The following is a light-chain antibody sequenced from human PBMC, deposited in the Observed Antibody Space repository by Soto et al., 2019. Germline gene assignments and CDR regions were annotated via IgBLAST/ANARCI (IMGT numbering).Light chain of an antibody. V-gene: IGKV3-11*01. J-gene: IGKJ5*01. CDR1: QSVSSY. CDR3: QQRRNWPIT. Sequence: EIVLTQSPGTLSLSPGERATLSCRASQSVSSYLAWYQQKPGQAPRLLIYEASNRATGVPARFSGSGSGTDFTLTISRLEPEDFAVYYCQQRRNWPITYGQGTRLEIK. CDR2: EAS.